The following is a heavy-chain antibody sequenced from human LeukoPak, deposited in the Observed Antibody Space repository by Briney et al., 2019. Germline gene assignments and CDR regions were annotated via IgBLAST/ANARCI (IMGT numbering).Heavy chain of an antibody. D-gene: IGHD3-22*01. V-gene: IGHV3-30*03. CDR3: ARDLGQYYDTSDNWFDP. Sequence: GRSLRLSCAASGFTFSSYGMHWVRQAPGKGLEWVAVISYDGSNIYYADSVKGRFTISRDNSKNTLNLQMNSLRAEDTAVYYCARDLGQYYDTSDNWFDPWGQGTLVTVSS. CDR1: GFTFSSYG. CDR2: ISYDGSNI. J-gene: IGHJ5*02.